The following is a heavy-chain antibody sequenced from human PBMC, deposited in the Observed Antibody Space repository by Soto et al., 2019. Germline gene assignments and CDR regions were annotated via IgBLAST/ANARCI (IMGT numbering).Heavy chain of an antibody. J-gene: IGHJ6*02. CDR2: IKQDGSEK. Sequence: QPGGSLRLSCAASGFTFSSYWMSWVRQAPGKGLEWVANIKQDGSEKYYVDSVKGRFTISRDNAKNSLYLQMNSLRAEDTAVYYCARLEFEAARFVPDPEYYYYGMDVWGQGTTVTVSS. D-gene: IGHD6-6*01. V-gene: IGHV3-7*01. CDR3: ARLEFEAARFVPDPEYYYYGMDV. CDR1: GFTFSSYW.